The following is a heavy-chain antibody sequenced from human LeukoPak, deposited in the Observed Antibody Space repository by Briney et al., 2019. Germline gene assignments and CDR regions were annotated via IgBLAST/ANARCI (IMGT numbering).Heavy chain of an antibody. CDR2: ISGSGGST. D-gene: IGHD3-10*01. Sequence: PGGSLRLSCAASGSTFSSYAMSWVRQAPGKGLEWVSAISGSGGSTYYADSVKGRFTISRDNSKNTLYLQMNSLRAEDTAVYYCAKVGNYYGSGSLDYWGQGTLVTVSS. V-gene: IGHV3-23*01. J-gene: IGHJ4*02. CDR1: GSTFSSYA. CDR3: AKVGNYYGSGSLDY.